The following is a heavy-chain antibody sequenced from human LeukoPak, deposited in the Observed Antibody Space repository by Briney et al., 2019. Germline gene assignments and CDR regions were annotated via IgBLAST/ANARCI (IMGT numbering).Heavy chain of an antibody. D-gene: IGHD6-6*01. CDR3: AREEQLPYYYYMDV. Sequence: GGSLRLSCAASGFTFSSYWMSWVRQAPGKGLEWVANIKQDGSEKYYVDSVKGRFTISRDNAKNSLYLQMNSLRAEDTAVYYCAREEQLPYYYYMDVWGKGTTVTVSS. V-gene: IGHV3-7*01. J-gene: IGHJ6*03. CDR1: GFTFSSYW. CDR2: IKQDGSEK.